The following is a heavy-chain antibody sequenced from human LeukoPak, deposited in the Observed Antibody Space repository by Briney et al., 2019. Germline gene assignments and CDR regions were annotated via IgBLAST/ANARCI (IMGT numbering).Heavy chain of an antibody. CDR3: ARDRVGSGWPRPFYFEF. D-gene: IGHD6-19*01. CDR2: INPNTGAT. Sequence: ASVKVSCKPSGYTFTGYYLHWVRQAPGQALEWMVWINPNTGATVYAQNFQGRVTMSRDTSITTAYMDLTSLRSDDTAVYYCARDRVGSGWPRPFYFEFWGQGTLVTVSS. J-gene: IGHJ4*02. V-gene: IGHV1-2*02. CDR1: GYTFTGYY.